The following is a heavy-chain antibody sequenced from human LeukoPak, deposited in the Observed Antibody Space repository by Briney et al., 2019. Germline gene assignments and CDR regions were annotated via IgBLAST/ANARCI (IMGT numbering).Heavy chain of an antibody. D-gene: IGHD2-2*01. V-gene: IGHV4-38-2*01. CDR3: ARSIVVVPAAPEAFDY. Sequence: SETLSLTCAVSGYSISSGYYWGWIRQPPGKGLEWIGSIYHSGSTYYNPSLKSRVPISVDTPKNQFSLKLSSVTAADTAVYYCARSIVVVPAAPEAFDYWGQGTLVTVSS. CDR2: IYHSGST. J-gene: IGHJ4*02. CDR1: GYSISSGYY.